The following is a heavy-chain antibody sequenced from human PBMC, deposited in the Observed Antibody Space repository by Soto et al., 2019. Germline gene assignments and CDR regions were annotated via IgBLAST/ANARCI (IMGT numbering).Heavy chain of an antibody. V-gene: IGHV4-39*01. CDR3: ARKVVTPFFHWFDP. J-gene: IGHJ5*02. CDR2: IYYSGST. D-gene: IGHD2-21*02. Sequence: SETLSLTCTVSGGSISSSSYYWGWIRQPPGKGLEWIGSIYYSGSTYYNPSLKSRVTISVDTSKNQFSLKLSSVTAADTAVYYCARKVVTPFFHWFDPWGQGTLVTVS. CDR1: GGSISSSSYY.